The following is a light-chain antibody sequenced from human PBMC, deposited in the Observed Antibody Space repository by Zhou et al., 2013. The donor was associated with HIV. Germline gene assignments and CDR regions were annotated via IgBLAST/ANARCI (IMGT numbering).Light chain of an antibody. V-gene: IGKV1-8*01. J-gene: IGKJ1*01. CDR2: AAS. Sequence: AIRITQSPSSLSASTGDRVTITCRASQGISSYLAWYQQKPGKAPKLLIYAASTLQSGVPSRFSGSGFGTEFTLTISNLQPGDFATYYCHQFDSFPWSFGQGTKVEIK. CDR1: QGISSY. CDR3: HQFDSFPWS.